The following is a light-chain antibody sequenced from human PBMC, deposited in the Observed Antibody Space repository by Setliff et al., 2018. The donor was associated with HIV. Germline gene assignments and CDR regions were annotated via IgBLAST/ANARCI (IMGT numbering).Light chain of an antibody. CDR3: SSFAITNTLP. Sequence: SALTQPASVSGSPGQSITISCIGTSSDVGGYSYVSWYQQHPGKAPKLIIYEVRNRPSGVSNRFSGSKSGNTASLTISGLQAEDEADYYCSSFAITNTLPFGTGTKVTVL. CDR1: SSDVGGYSY. J-gene: IGLJ1*01. CDR2: EVR. V-gene: IGLV2-14*01.